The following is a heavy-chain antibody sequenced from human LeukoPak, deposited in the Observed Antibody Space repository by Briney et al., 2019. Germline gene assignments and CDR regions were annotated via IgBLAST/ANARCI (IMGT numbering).Heavy chain of an antibody. V-gene: IGHV1-58*01. CDR2: IVVGSGNT. J-gene: IGHJ4*02. Sequence: SVKVSCKASGFTFTSPAVQWVRQARGQRLEWIGWIVVGSGNTNYAQKFQERVTITRDMSTSTAYMELSSLRSEDTAVYYCAADPTYYDILTGYYSFDYWGQGTLVTVSS. CDR1: GFTFTSPA. D-gene: IGHD3-9*01. CDR3: AADPTYYDILTGYYSFDY.